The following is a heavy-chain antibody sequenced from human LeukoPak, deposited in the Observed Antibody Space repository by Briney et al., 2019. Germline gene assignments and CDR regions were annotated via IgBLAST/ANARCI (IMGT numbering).Heavy chain of an antibody. Sequence: PSETLSLTCTVSGGSISSYYWSWIRQPPGKGLEWIGYIYYSGSTYYKPSLKSRVTISVDTSKNQFSLKLSSVTAADTAVYYCARVTGYMIEDYFDYWGQGTLVTISS. J-gene: IGHJ4*02. V-gene: IGHV4-59*01. CDR3: ARVTGYMIEDYFDY. D-gene: IGHD3-22*01. CDR2: IYYSGST. CDR1: GGSISSYY.